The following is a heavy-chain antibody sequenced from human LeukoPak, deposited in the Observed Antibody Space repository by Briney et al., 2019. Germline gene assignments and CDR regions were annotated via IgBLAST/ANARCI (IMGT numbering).Heavy chain of an antibody. CDR1: GDSVSSTRVA. CDR2: TYYRSKWSN. CDR3: ARGLYDSSWYYLDY. Sequence: SQTLSLTCAISGDSVSSTRVAWNWIRQSPSRGLEWLGRTYYRSKWSNNYAISVKSRITINPDTSKNQISLQLNSVTPEDTAVYYCARGLYDSSWYYLDYWGQGTLVTVSS. D-gene: IGHD6-13*01. V-gene: IGHV6-1*01. J-gene: IGHJ4*02.